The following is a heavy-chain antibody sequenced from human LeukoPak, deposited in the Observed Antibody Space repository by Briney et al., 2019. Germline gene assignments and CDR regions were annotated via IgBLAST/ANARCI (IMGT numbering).Heavy chain of an antibody. D-gene: IGHD4-17*01. V-gene: IGHV3-21*01. J-gene: IGHJ2*01. CDR1: GFTFSSYS. CDR2: ISSSSSYI. CDR3: ARVIMTTVSRYFDL. Sequence: GGSLRLSCAASGFTFSSYSMNWVRQAPGKGLEWVSSISSSSSYIYYADSVKGRFTISRGNAKNSLYLQMNSLRAEDTAVYYCARVIMTTVSRYFDLWGRGTLVTVSS.